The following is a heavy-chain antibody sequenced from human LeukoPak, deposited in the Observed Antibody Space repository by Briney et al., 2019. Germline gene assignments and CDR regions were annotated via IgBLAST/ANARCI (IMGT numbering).Heavy chain of an antibody. V-gene: IGHV4-34*01. J-gene: IGHJ5*02. Sequence: SETLSLTCAVYGGSFSAYYWTWIRQPPGKGLEWIGEINHSGSSNYNSSLRSRVTISVDTSYKQFSRRLSSVTAADTAVYYCAPRGDIEHSYVYGKWFDPWGQGTRVTVSS. CDR3: APRGDIEHSYVYGKWFDP. CDR2: INHSGSS. CDR1: GGSFSAYY. D-gene: IGHD5-18*01.